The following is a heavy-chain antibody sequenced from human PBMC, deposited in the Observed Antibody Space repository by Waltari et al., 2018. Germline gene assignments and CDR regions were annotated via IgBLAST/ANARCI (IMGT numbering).Heavy chain of an antibody. CDR3: ARGDYYDSSGYYYSRGGAFDS. Sequence: QVQLVQSGAEVKKPGASVKVSCKASGYTFTSYAMHWVRQAPGQRLEWMGWINAGNGNTKYSQKFQGSVSITKDTAASTAYMELRSLRSEDTAVYYCARGDYYDSSGYYYSRGGAFDSWGQGTMVTVSS. J-gene: IGHJ3*02. V-gene: IGHV1-3*01. CDR2: INAGNGNT. D-gene: IGHD3-22*01. CDR1: GYTFTSYA.